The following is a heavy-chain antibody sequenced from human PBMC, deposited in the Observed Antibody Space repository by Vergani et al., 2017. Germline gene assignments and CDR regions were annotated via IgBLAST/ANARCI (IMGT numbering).Heavy chain of an antibody. CDR2: ISSSSSYI. J-gene: IGHJ3*02. CDR3: ARDYTYYYDSSGYYFHDAFDI. V-gene: IGHV3-21*01. Sequence: EVQLVPSGGGLVKPGGSLRLSCAASGFTFSSYSMNWVRQAPGKGLEWVSSISSSSSYIYYADSVKGRFTISRDNAKNALYLQMNSLRAEDTAVYYCARDYTYYYDSSGYYFHDAFDIWGQGTMVTVSS. D-gene: IGHD3-22*01. CDR1: GFTFSSYS.